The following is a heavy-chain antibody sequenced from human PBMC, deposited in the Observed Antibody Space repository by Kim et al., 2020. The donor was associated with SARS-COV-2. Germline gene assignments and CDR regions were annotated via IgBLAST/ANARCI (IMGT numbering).Heavy chain of an antibody. J-gene: IGHJ4*02. CDR2: ITPFNGNT. V-gene: IGHV1-45*02. CDR1: GYTFTYRY. D-gene: IGHD3-22*01. Sequence: SVKVSCKASGYTFTYRYLHWVRQAPGQALEWMGWITPFNGNTNYAQKFQDRVTITRDRSMSTAYMELSSLRSEDTAMYYCATAPSYDSSGYPLDLWGQGTLVTVSS. CDR3: ATAPSYDSSGYPLDL.